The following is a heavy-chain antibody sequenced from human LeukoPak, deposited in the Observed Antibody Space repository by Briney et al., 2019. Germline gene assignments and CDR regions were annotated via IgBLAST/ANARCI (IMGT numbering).Heavy chain of an antibody. D-gene: IGHD4-11*01. J-gene: IGHJ5*02. CDR1: GGSFSGYY. Sequence: PSETLSLTCAVYGGSFSGYYWSWIRQPPGKGLEWIGEINHSGSTNYNPSLKSRVTKSVDTSKNQFSLKLSSVTAADTAVYYCARVSISTVTTVNWFDPWGQGTLVTVSS. V-gene: IGHV4-34*01. CDR3: ARVSISTVTTVNWFDP. CDR2: INHSGST.